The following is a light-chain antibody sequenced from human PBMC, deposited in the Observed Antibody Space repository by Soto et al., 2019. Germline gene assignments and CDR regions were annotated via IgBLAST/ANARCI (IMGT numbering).Light chain of an antibody. CDR3: EQEYSQWT. Sequence: VHLSQSQSTLYAPVGDTCHITCRASQSISTWLAWSQQKPGKGPNLLIYKASNLASGLPSRFSGSGSGTEFTLTFRIQEPDELAACCSEQEYSQWTVGQVTMM. CDR1: QSISTW. CDR2: KAS. J-gene: IGKJ1*01. V-gene: IGKV1-5*03.